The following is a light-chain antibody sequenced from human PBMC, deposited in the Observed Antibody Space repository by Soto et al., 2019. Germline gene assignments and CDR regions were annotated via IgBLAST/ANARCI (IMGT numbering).Light chain of an antibody. CDR1: ESISSR. CDR3: QQYNIYPYT. V-gene: IGKV1-5*01. CDR2: DVS. Sequence: DIQMTQSPSTLSASVGDRVTITCRASESISSRLAWYHQKPGKAPKLLIYDVSTLETGVPSRFSGSGSGTYFTLTISSLQPDDFATYYCQQYNIYPYTFGQGTKLEIQ. J-gene: IGKJ2*01.